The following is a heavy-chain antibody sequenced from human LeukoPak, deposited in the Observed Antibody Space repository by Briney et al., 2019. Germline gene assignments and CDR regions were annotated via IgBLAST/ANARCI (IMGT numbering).Heavy chain of an antibody. V-gene: IGHV3-30*02. J-gene: IGHJ5*02. Sequence: GGSLRLSCAASGFSISNNAMHWVRQAPGRGLEWVAFIRYDGNNKNYADSVKGRFTISRDNSRDTLYLQMNSLRADDTFVYYCTKGDDYGANTRLPKYNWFDPWGQGTLVTVSS. CDR3: TKGDDYGANTRLPKYNWFDP. CDR2: IRYDGNNK. CDR1: GFSISNNA. D-gene: IGHD4-23*01.